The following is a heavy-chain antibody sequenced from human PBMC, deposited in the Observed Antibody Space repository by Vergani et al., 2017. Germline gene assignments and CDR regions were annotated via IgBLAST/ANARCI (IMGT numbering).Heavy chain of an antibody. D-gene: IGHD2-2*02. CDR3: ARGRGVGYCSSTSCYTDYYYGMDV. J-gene: IGHJ6*02. CDR2: TYYRSKWYN. Sequence: QVQLQQSGPGLVKPSQTLSLTCAISGDSVSSNSAAWNWIRQSPSRGLEWLGRTYYRSKWYNDYAVSVKSRITINPDTSKNQFSLQLNSVTPEDTAVYYCARGRGVGYCSSTSCYTDYYYGMDVWGQGTTVTVSS. CDR1: GDSVSSNSAA. V-gene: IGHV6-1*01.